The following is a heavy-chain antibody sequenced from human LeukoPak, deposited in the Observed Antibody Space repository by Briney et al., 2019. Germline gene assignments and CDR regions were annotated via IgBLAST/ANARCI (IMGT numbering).Heavy chain of an antibody. Sequence: GGSLRLSCAASGFTLSSYGMSWVRQAPGKGLEWVSAISGSGGSTYYADSVKGRFTISRDNSKNTLYLQMNSLRAEDTAVYYCAKRGSSSRTYYFDYWGQGTLVTVSS. D-gene: IGHD6-13*01. J-gene: IGHJ4*02. CDR3: AKRGSSSRTYYFDY. CDR1: GFTLSSYG. V-gene: IGHV3-23*01. CDR2: ISGSGGST.